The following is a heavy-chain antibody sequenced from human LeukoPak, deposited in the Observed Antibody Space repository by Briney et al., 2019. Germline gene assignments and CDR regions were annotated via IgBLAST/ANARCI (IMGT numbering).Heavy chain of an antibody. CDR3: ASGRPPARAAHNQIDY. D-gene: IGHD2-15*01. CDR2: ISYRGTT. V-gene: IGHV4-39*01. J-gene: IGHJ4*02. CDR1: GGSISSSSYY. Sequence: SETLSLTCTVSGGSISSSSYYWGWIRHPPGKGLEWVGSISYRGTTFYNPSLKSRVTISVDTSKNQFFLKVSSVTVTDKDMYLYASGRPPARAAHNQIDYWGQGTLVTVSP.